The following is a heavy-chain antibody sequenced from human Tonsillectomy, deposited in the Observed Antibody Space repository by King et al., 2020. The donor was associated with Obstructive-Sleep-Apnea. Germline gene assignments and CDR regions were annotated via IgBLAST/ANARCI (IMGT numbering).Heavy chain of an antibody. J-gene: IGHJ4*02. CDR2: IYPCDSYT. CDR3: ARRGSYYDSSGYQDY. CDR1: GYSFTSYW. V-gene: IGHV5-51*01. Sequence: QLVQSGAEVKKPGEFLKISCKGSGYSFTSYWSGWVRQMPGKGLEWLGIIYPCDSYTPYSPSFPGQVPISADQSISTAYLQWSSLKASDTAMYYCARRGSYYDSSGYQDYWGQGTLVTVSS. D-gene: IGHD3-22*01.